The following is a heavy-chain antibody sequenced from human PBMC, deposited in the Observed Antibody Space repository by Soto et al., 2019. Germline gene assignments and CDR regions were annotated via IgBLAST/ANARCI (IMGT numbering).Heavy chain of an antibody. CDR3: ARVDYDILTGYYTLFDY. V-gene: IGHV1-2*02. CDR2: INPNSGGT. CDR1: GYTFTGYY. D-gene: IGHD3-9*01. J-gene: IGHJ4*02. Sequence: ASVKVSCNASGYTFTGYYMHWLLQSPGQGLEWMGWINPNSGGTNYAQRFQGRVTMTRDTSISTAYMELSRLRSDDTAVYYCARVDYDILTGYYTLFDYWGQGTLVTFSS.